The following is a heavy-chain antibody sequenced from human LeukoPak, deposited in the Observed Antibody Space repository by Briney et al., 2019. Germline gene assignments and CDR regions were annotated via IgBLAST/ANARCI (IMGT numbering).Heavy chain of an antibody. CDR2: INPNSGGT. J-gene: IGHJ6*03. CDR1: GYTFTGYY. D-gene: IGHD6-6*01. V-gene: IGHV1-2*02. Sequence: ASVKVSCKASGYTFTGYYMHWVRQAPGQGLEWMGWINPNSGGTNYAQKFQGRVTMTRDTSISTAYMELSRLRSDDTAVYYCATGLYSSSPYYYYYYMDVWGKGTTVTVSS. CDR3: ATGLYSSSPYYYYYYMDV.